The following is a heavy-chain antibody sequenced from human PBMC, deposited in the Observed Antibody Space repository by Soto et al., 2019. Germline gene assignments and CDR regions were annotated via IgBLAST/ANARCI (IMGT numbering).Heavy chain of an antibody. J-gene: IGHJ3*02. CDR3: ARERARSSWYVAFDI. V-gene: IGHV1-2*02. CDR2: INPNSGGT. Sequence: ASVKVSCKASGYTFTGYYMHWVRQAPGQGLEWMGWINPNSGGTNYAQKFQGRVTMTRDTSISTAYMELSRLRSDDTAVYYCARERARSSWYVAFDIWGQGTMVTVSS. D-gene: IGHD6-13*01. CDR1: GYTFTGYY.